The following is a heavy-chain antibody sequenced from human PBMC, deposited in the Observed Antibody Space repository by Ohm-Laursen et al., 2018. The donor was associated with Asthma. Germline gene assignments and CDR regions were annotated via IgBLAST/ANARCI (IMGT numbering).Heavy chain of an antibody. Sequence: SLRLSCTASGFTFSSYAMHWVRQAPGKGLEWVAVISYDGSNKYYADSVKGRFTISRDNSKNTLYLQMNSLRAEDTAVYYCARDPIKYATPPDAFDIWGQGTMVTVSS. J-gene: IGHJ3*02. CDR1: GFTFSSYA. CDR2: ISYDGSNK. V-gene: IGHV3-30-3*01. D-gene: IGHD2-2*01. CDR3: ARDPIKYATPPDAFDI.